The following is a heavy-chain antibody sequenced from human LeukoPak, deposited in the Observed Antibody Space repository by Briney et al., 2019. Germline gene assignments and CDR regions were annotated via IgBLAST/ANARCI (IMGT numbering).Heavy chain of an antibody. CDR1: GGSISSDSYH. J-gene: IGHJ4*02. Sequence: SETLSPTCTVSGGSISSDSYHWGWIRQPPEMGLEWIGSIYYSGNTYYNPSLKSRVTMSVDTSKNQFSLKLSSVTAADTAVYYCARHRSGGYTYGVLDYWGQGTLVTVSS. D-gene: IGHD5-18*01. V-gene: IGHV4-39*01. CDR3: ARHRSGGYTYGVLDY. CDR2: IYYSGNT.